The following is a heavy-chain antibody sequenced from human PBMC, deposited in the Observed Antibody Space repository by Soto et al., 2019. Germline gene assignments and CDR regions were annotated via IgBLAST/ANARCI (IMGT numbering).Heavy chain of an antibody. V-gene: IGHV3-13*01. Sequence: EVQLVESGGGLVQPGGSLRLSCAASGFTFSSYDMHWVRQATGKGLEWVSAIGTAGDTYYPGSVKGRFTISRENAKNSLYLQMNSLRAGDTAVYYCARDLITMIVVALRRVFDYWGQGTLVTVSS. CDR3: ARDLITMIVVALRRVFDY. CDR2: IGTAGDT. D-gene: IGHD3-22*01. J-gene: IGHJ4*02. CDR1: GFTFSSYD.